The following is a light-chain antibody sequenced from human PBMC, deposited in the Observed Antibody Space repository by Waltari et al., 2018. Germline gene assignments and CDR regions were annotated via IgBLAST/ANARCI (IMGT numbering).Light chain of an antibody. J-gene: IGLJ2*01. Sequence: SSELTQDPAVSVAMGQTVTITCQGDSLRSYYASWYQQRPGQAPILVIYDQNTRPPGVPDRFSGSRSDNTASLTITGAQAEDEASYYCHSRDGSGSGGSFGGGTKLTVL. CDR1: SLRSYY. V-gene: IGLV3-19*01. CDR2: DQN. CDR3: HSRDGSGSGGS.